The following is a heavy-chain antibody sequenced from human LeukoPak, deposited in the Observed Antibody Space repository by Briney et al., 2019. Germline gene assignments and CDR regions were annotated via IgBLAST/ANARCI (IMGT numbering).Heavy chain of an antibody. D-gene: IGHD6-13*01. CDR1: GFTFSSYG. Sequence: GGSLRLSCAASGFTFSSYGMHWVRQAPGKGLEWVAFIRYDGSNKYYADSVKGRFTISRDNSKNTLYLQMNSLRAEDTAVYYCAKDEWVAAAGTALTWYYYGMDVWGQGTAVTVSS. CDR2: IRYDGSNK. J-gene: IGHJ6*02. CDR3: AKDEWVAAAGTALTWYYYGMDV. V-gene: IGHV3-30*02.